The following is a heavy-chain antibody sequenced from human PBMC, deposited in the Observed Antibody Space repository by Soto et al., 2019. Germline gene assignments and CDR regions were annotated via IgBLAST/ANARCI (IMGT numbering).Heavy chain of an antibody. CDR1: GFSFSNHG. J-gene: IGHJ6*02. CDR2: IWSDASNK. D-gene: IGHD6-25*01. V-gene: IGHV3-33*03. Sequence: QVRLVGSGGGVVQPGGSLRLSCAASGFSFSNHGMHWVRQAPGKGLDWVAAIWSDASNKYYADSGKGRFTISRDNSKNTLYLQMNTLRAEYTAVYYCATDGFNKPGYYYGMGVWGQGTTVTVSS. CDR3: ATDGFNKPGYYYGMGV.